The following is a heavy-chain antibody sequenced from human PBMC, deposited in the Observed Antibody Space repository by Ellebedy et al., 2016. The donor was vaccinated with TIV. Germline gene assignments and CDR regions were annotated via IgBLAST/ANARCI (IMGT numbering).Heavy chain of an antibody. CDR2: IHFSDSDT. J-gene: IGHJ4*02. D-gene: IGHD3-16*01. Sequence: GESLKISCQGSAYSFINYWIDWVRQVPGRGLEWMGIIHFSDSDTRYTPSFQCQVTISADRSVTTAYLHFNSLKPSYTALYYCAKLGHRATPDDSWGQGTLVTVSS. CDR1: AYSFINYW. V-gene: IGHV5-51*01. CDR3: AKLGHRATPDDS.